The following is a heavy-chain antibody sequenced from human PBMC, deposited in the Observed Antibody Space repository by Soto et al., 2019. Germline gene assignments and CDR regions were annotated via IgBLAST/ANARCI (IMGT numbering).Heavy chain of an antibody. CDR3: ARDRAYGGGDCYSSWFDP. V-gene: IGHV1-3*01. J-gene: IGHJ5*02. Sequence: ASEKVSCKASGYTFTSYAMHWVRQAPGQRLEWMGWINAGNGNTKYSQKFQGTVTITRDTSASTAYMELSSLRSEDTAVYYCARDRAYGGGDCYSSWFDPWGQGTLVTVSS. CDR2: INAGNGNT. CDR1: GYTFTSYA. D-gene: IGHD2-21*02.